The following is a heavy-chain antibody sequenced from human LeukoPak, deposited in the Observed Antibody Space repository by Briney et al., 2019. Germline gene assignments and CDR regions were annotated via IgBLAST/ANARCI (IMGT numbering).Heavy chain of an antibody. CDR1: GGTFSCYA. CDR2: IIPILGIA. V-gene: IGHV1-69*04. CDR3: AREPVNGDHFDY. Sequence: ASVKVSCKASGGTFSCYAISWVRQAPGQGLEWMGRIIPILGIANYAQKFQGRVTITADKSTSTAYMELSSLRSEDTAVYYCAREPVNGDHFDYWGQGTLVTVSS. D-gene: IGHD4-17*01. J-gene: IGHJ4*02.